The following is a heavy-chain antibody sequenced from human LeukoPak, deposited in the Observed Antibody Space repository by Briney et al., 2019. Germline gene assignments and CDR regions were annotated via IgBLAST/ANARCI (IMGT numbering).Heavy chain of an antibody. CDR2: INHSGST. D-gene: IGHD6-19*01. CDR3: ARGQGSGWYGRYFDY. J-gene: IGHJ4*02. CDR1: GGSFSGYY. V-gene: IGHV4-34*01. Sequence: SETLSLTCAVYGGSFSGYYWSWIRQPPGKGLEWIGEINHSGSTNYNPSLKSRVTISVDTSKNQFSLKLSSVTAADTAVYYCARGQGSGWYGRYFDYWGQGTLVTVSS.